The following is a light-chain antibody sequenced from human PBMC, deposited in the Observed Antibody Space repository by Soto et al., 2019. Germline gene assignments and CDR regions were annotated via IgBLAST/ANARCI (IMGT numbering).Light chain of an antibody. CDR2: AAT. CDR1: QPIGTS. Sequence: DIQMTQSPSSLSAFVGDSVTVTCRASQPIGTSLHWYQQRAGTAPKFLISAATKLQSGVPSRFSGRGSGTDFTLAISSLQPEDFATYHCQQTYSTPWTFSHGTKVEIK. CDR3: QQTYSTPWT. V-gene: IGKV1-39*01. J-gene: IGKJ1*01.